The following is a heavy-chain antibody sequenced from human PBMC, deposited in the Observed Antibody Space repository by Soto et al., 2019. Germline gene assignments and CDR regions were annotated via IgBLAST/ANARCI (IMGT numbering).Heavy chain of an antibody. D-gene: IGHD4-17*01. Sequence: PGGSLRLSCAASGFTFITYAMSWVRQAPGKGLEWVSTISGSGASTYFADSVKGRFTISRDNSKNTLYLQMSSLRVEDTAVYYCARAEAVNTGTDYWGQGTLVPVSS. J-gene: IGHJ4*02. CDR1: GFTFITYA. CDR3: ARAEAVNTGTDY. CDR2: ISGSGAST. V-gene: IGHV3-23*01.